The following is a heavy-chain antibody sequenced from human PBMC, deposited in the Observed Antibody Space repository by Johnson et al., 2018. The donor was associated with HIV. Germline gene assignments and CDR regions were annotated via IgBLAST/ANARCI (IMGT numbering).Heavy chain of an antibody. CDR3: ARDHNHAKPGGAFDI. V-gene: IGHV3-15*01. Sequence: VQLVESGGGLVKPGGSLRLSCAASGFTFSHAWMTWVRQAPGKGLELVGRIKSKTDGGTTDYAAPVKGRFTISRDNSKNTLYLQMNSLRAEDTAVYYCARDHNHAKPGGAFDIWGQGTMVTVSS. CDR2: IKSKTDGGTT. D-gene: IGHD1-14*01. J-gene: IGHJ3*02. CDR1: GFTFSHAW.